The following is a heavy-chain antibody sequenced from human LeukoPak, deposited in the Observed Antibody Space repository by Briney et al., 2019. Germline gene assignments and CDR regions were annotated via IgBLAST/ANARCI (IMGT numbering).Heavy chain of an antibody. J-gene: IGHJ4*02. Sequence: GGSLRLSCAASGFTFSSYGMHWVRQAPGKGLEWVAFIRYDGSNKYYADSVKGRFTISRDNSKNTLYLQMNSLRAEDTAVYYCARSPYDSSGYSVVGYFDYWGQGTLVTVSS. CDR3: ARSPYDSSGYSVVGYFDY. CDR2: IRYDGSNK. D-gene: IGHD3-22*01. CDR1: GFTFSSYG. V-gene: IGHV3-33*08.